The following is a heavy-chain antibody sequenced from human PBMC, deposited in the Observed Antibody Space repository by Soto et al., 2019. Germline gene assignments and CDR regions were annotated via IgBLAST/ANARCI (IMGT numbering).Heavy chain of an antibody. D-gene: IGHD3-10*01. CDR1: GFTFSSYG. CDR3: ASQQTLLWEYYFDY. J-gene: IGHJ4*02. CDR2: IWYDGSNK. V-gene: IGHV3-33*01. Sequence: QVQLVESGGGVVQPGRSLRLSCAASGFTFSSYGMHWVRQAPGKGLEWVAVIWYDGSNKYYADSVKGRFTISRDNSKNTLYLQMNSLRAEDRAVYYCASQQTLLWEYYFDYWGQGTLVTVSS.